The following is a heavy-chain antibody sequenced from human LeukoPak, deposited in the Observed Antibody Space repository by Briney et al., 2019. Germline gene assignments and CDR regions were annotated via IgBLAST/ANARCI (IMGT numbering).Heavy chain of an antibody. D-gene: IGHD4-17*01. J-gene: IGHJ4*02. CDR2: INHSGST. CDR3: ARGGDGDYEPPFDY. V-gene: IGHV4-34*01. CDR1: GGSFSGYY. Sequence: PSETLSLTCAVYGGSFSGYYWSWIRQPPGKGLEWIGEINHSGSTNYNPSLKSRVTISVDTSKNQFSLKLSSVTAADTAVYYCARGGDGDYEPPFDYWGQGTLVTVSS.